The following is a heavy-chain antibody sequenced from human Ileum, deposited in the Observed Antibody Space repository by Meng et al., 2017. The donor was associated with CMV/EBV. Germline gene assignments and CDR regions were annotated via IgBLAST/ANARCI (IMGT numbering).Heavy chain of an antibody. Sequence: EQSGTVRTMPSESLSLPWTGAGGTINSDYWTWIRQSAGKGLEWIGRIYTSGSTKYNPSLKSRVTLSIDTSKNQFYLKVTSVTAADTAVYYCARGNSMVRGVLGWFDPWGQGTLVTVSS. CDR3: ARGNSMVRGVLGWFDP. CDR2: IYTSGST. V-gene: IGHV4-4*07. D-gene: IGHD3-10*01. CDR1: GGTINSDY. J-gene: IGHJ5*02.